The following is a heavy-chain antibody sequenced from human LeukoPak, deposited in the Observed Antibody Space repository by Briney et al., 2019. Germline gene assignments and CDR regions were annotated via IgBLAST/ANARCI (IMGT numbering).Heavy chain of an antibody. V-gene: IGHV1-8*01. CDR1: GYTFTSYD. CDR2: MNPNSGNT. Sequence: GASVKVSCKASGYTFTSYDINWVRQATGQGLEWMGWMNPNSGNTGYAQKFQVRVTMTRNTSISTAYMELSSLRSEDTAVYYCARGPTIVEVPAATQNWFDPWGQGTLVTVSS. D-gene: IGHD2-2*01. J-gene: IGHJ5*02. CDR3: ARGPTIVEVPAATQNWFDP.